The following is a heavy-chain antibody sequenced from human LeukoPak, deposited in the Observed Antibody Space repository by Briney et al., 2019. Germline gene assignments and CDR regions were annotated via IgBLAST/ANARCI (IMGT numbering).Heavy chain of an antibody. Sequence: GESLKISCKCSRYGFTSCWVSWVRQMPGKGLEWMGSIYPGDSDTRYSPSFQGQVTISADKSISTAYLQWSSLKASDTAMYYCARHSSVDYDSNGYCDYWGQGTLVTVSS. CDR3: ARHSSVDYDSNGYCDY. CDR2: IYPGDSDT. CDR1: RYGFTSCW. D-gene: IGHD3-22*01. V-gene: IGHV5-51*01. J-gene: IGHJ4*02.